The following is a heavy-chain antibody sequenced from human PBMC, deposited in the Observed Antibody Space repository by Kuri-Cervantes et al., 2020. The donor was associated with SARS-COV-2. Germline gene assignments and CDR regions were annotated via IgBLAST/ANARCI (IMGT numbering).Heavy chain of an antibody. CDR1: GFTFSSYA. J-gene: IGHJ6*02. D-gene: IGHD1-14*01. CDR3: ARGNPYGMDV. CDR2: ISYDGSNK. Sequence: GGSLRLSCAASGFTFSSYAMHWVRQAPGKGLEWVAVISYDGSNKYYADSVKGRFTISRDNSKNTLYLQMNSLRAEDTAVYYCARGNPYGMDVWGQGTTVTVSS. V-gene: IGHV3-30*01.